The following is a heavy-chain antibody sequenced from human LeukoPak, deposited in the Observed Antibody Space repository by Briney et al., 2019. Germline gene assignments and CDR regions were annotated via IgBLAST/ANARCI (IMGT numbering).Heavy chain of an antibody. CDR2: IYPGDSDT. CDR1: GYSFTSYW. J-gene: IGHJ3*02. D-gene: IGHD1-1*01. CDR3: ARPRISVATTVGYAFDI. V-gene: IGHV5-51*01. Sequence: GEPLKISCKGSGYSFTSYWIAWVRQMPGKGLEWMGIIYPGDSDTRYSPSFQGQVTISADKSISTAYLQWSSLKASDTAMYYCARPRISVATTVGYAFDIWGQGTMVTVSS.